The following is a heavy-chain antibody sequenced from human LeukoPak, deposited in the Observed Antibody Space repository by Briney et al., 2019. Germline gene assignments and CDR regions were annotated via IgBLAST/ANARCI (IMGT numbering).Heavy chain of an antibody. CDR1: GGSISSYY. V-gene: IGHV4-4*07. CDR2: IYTSGST. CDR3: ASSQWPASYYYYGMDV. D-gene: IGHD6-19*01. Sequence: SETLSLTCTVSGGSISSYYWSWIRQPAGKGLEWIGRIYTSGSTNYNPSLKSRVNMSVDTSKNQFSLKLSSVTAADTAVYYCASSQWPASYYYYGMDVWGQGTTVTVSS. J-gene: IGHJ6*02.